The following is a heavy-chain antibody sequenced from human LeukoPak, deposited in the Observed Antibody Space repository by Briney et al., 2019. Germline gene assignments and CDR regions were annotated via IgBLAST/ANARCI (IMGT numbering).Heavy chain of an antibody. CDR1: GYTFTSYG. CDR2: ISAYNGNT. D-gene: IGHD2-2*02. CDR3: ARVYCSSTSCYIRSRYYYYYMDV. V-gene: IGHV1-18*01. Sequence: ASVKVSCKASGYTFTSYGISWVRQAPGQGLEWMGWISAYNGNTNYAQKLQGRVTMTTDTSTSTAYMELRSLRSDDTAVYYCARVYCSSTSCYIRSRYYYYYMDVWGKGTTVTVS. J-gene: IGHJ6*03.